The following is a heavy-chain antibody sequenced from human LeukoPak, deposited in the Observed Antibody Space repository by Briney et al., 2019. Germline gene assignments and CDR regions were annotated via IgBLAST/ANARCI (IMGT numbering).Heavy chain of an antibody. D-gene: IGHD6-13*01. CDR1: GGSISSYY. CDR2: IYYSGST. CDR3: ARDRAAAPDNWFDP. Sequence: PSETLSLTCTVSGGSISSYYWSWIRQPPGKGLEWIGYIYYSGSTNYNPSLKSRVTISVDTSKNQFSLKLSSVTAADTAAYYCARDRAAAPDNWFDPWGQGTLVTVSS. J-gene: IGHJ5*02. V-gene: IGHV4-59*01.